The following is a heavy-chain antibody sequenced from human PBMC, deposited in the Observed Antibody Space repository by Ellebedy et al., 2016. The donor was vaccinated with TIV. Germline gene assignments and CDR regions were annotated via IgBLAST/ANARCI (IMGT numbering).Heavy chain of an antibody. V-gene: IGHV1-69*13. J-gene: IGHJ6*02. CDR2: IIPIFGTA. CDR3: ASPPQSVVATRRSALDYYYGMDV. CDR1: GYTFTSYD. D-gene: IGHD5-12*01. Sequence: SVKVSXXASGYTFTSYDISWVRQAPGQGLEWMGGIIPIFGTANYAQKFQGRVTITADESTSTAYMELSSLRSEDTAVYYCASPPQSVVATRRSALDYYYGMDVWGQGTTVTVSS.